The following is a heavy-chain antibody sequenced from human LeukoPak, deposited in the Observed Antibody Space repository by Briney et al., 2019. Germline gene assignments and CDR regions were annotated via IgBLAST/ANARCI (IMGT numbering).Heavy chain of an antibody. Sequence: SQTLSLTCTVSGGSINSDSYYWSWIRQPAGKGLEWIGRIYTSGGTNYNPSLKSRVSISIDTSKNQFSLKLNSVTAADTAMYYCARDPPGGVMFDYWGQGALVTVSS. J-gene: IGHJ4*02. D-gene: IGHD3-16*01. CDR1: GGSINSDSYY. CDR2: IYTSGGT. V-gene: IGHV4-61*02. CDR3: ARDPPGGVMFDY.